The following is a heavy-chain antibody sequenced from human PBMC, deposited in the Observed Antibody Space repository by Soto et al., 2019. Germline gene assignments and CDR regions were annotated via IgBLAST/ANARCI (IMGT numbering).Heavy chain of an antibody. Sequence: SVKVSCKASGGTFSSYTIIWVRQAPGQGLEWMGRIIPILGIANYAQKFQGRVTITADKSTSTAYMELSSLRSEDTAVYYCAREERTIFGVVIPKKYYYYMDVWGKGTTVTVSS. J-gene: IGHJ6*03. CDR2: IIPILGIA. D-gene: IGHD3-3*01. CDR3: AREERTIFGVVIPKKYYYYMDV. CDR1: GGTFSSYT. V-gene: IGHV1-69*04.